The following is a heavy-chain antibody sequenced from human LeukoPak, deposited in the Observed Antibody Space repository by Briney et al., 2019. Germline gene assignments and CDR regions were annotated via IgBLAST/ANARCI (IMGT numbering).Heavy chain of an antibody. J-gene: IGHJ4*02. D-gene: IGHD1-7*01. CDR3: AKVGNWKYGHHDY. V-gene: IGHV3-23*01. CDR2: ISGSDGTT. CDR1: GFTFNTYG. Sequence: PGGSLRLSCAASGFTFNTYGMSWVRQAPGKGLEWVSGISGSDGTTYYADSVKGRFTISRDNSKNTLSLQMNSLRAEDTAVYYCAKVGNWKYGHHDYWGQGTLVTVSS.